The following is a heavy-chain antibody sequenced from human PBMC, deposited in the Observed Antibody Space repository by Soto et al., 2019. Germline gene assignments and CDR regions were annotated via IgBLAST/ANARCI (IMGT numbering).Heavy chain of an antibody. D-gene: IGHD2-21*02. Sequence: SETLSLTCTVSGGPIDRDYWRWVRKPPGKGLEWIGYLYHSGTTHYNPSLKTRVTISVDRSKTQISLRLNSVTAADTAVYYCARDSHGDIYYMDVWGKGTTVTVSS. J-gene: IGHJ6*03. V-gene: IGHV4-59*01. CDR2: LYHSGTT. CDR1: GGPIDRDY. CDR3: ARDSHGDIYYMDV.